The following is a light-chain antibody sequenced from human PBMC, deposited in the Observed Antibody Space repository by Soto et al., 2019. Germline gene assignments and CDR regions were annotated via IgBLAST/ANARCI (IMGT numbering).Light chain of an antibody. CDR2: DAS. CDR3: QQRGT. Sequence: EMVMTQSPDTLSVSPGERATLSCRASQSVSSYLAWYQQKPGQAPRLLIYDASNRATGIPARFSGSGSGTDFTLTISSLEPEDFAVYYCQQRGTFGPGTKVDI. J-gene: IGKJ3*01. CDR1: QSVSSY. V-gene: IGKV3-11*01.